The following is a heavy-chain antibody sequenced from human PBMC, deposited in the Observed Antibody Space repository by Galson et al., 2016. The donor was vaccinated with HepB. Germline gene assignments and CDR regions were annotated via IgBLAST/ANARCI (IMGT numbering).Heavy chain of an antibody. CDR1: GFNFGGDT. V-gene: IGHV3-48*02. CDR3: ATGTVRGFDH. D-gene: IGHD6-13*01. Sequence: SLRLSCAASGFNFGGDTMAWVRQAPGRGPEWLSDITPSSRTIHYAASVKGRFTISRDNAKNSLYLEMISLRDEDTAVYYCATGTVRGFDHWGQGALVSVSS. J-gene: IGHJ4*02. CDR2: ITPSSRTI.